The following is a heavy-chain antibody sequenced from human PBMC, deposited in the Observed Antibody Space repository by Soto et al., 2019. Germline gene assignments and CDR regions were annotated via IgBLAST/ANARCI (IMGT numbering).Heavy chain of an antibody. Sequence: PSETLSLTCTVSVGSISNFYWSWIRQPPGKGLEWIGYISYSGNTNYNPPLKSRVSISVDTSKNQLSLNLTSVTAADTAVYYCARAPMVLSRSYFDSWGQGTPVTVSS. CDR1: VGSISNFY. CDR3: ARAPMVLSRSYFDS. V-gene: IGHV4-59*01. J-gene: IGHJ4*02. D-gene: IGHD2-8*01. CDR2: ISYSGNT.